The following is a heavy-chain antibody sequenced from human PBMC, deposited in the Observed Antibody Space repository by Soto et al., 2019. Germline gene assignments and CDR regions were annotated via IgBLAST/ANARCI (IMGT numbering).Heavy chain of an antibody. J-gene: IGHJ5*02. Sequence: SETLSLTCDVSGEYISNGYFWAWIRQPPGKGLEWIGSIFYDASTYDNPSLKSRVTMSVDTSTNQFSLRLKSVTAADTAVYYFARLFGANWRFDPGGQGSLVTVSS. CDR3: ARLFGANWRFDP. D-gene: IGHD7-27*01. CDR2: IFYDAST. V-gene: IGHV4-38-2*01. CDR1: GEYISNGYF.